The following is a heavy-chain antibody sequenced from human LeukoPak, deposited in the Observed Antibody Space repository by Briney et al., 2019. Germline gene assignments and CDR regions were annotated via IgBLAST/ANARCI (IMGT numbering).Heavy chain of an antibody. CDR2: IYYSGST. Sequence: PSETLSLTCTVSGGSISSGGYYWSWIRQHPGKGLEWIGYIYYSGSTYYNPSLKSRVTISVDTSKNQFSLKLSSVTAADTAAYYCARVMAVAFPYYFDYWGQGTLVTVYS. D-gene: IGHD6-19*01. CDR3: ARVMAVAFPYYFDY. V-gene: IGHV4-31*03. CDR1: GGSISSGGYY. J-gene: IGHJ4*02.